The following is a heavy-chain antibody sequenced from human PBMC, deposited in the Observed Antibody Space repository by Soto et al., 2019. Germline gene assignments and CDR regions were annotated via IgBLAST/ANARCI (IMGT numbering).Heavy chain of an antibody. J-gene: IGHJ6*02. V-gene: IGHV3-33*01. CDR1: GSTFSSYG. CDR2: IWYDGSNK. CDR3: ARERITIFGVVTASYYYYGMDV. Sequence: QPGGSLRLSCAASGSTFSSYGMHWVRQAPGKGLEWVAVIWYDGSNKYYADSVKGRFTISRDNSKNTLYLQMNSLRAEDTAVYYCARERITIFGVVTASYYYYGMDVWGQGTTVTVSS. D-gene: IGHD3-3*01.